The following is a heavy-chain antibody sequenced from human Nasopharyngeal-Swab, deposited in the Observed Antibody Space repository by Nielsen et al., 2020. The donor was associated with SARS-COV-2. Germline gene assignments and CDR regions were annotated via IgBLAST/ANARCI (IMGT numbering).Heavy chain of an antibody. V-gene: IGHV4-39*07. D-gene: IGHD3-10*01. J-gene: IGHJ6*03. Sequence: WIRQPPGKGLEWIGSIYYSGSTYYNPSLKSRVTISVDTSKNQFSLKLSSVTAADTAVYYCARERGRGGIWNYYYYYMDVWGKGTTVTVLL. CDR3: ARERGRGGIWNYYYYYMDV. CDR2: IYYSGST.